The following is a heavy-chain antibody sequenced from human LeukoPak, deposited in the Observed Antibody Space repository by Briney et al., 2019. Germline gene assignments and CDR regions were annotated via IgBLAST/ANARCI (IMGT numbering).Heavy chain of an antibody. Sequence: PSETLSLTCTVSGYSISSGYYWGWIRQPPGKGLEGIGSIYHSGSTYYNPSLKSRATISVDTSKTQFSLKLSSVTAADTAVYYCARVEHGSYYGVLGSWYYFDYWGQGTLVTVSS. V-gene: IGHV4-38-2*02. CDR3: ARVEHGSYYGVLGSWYYFDY. CDR2: IYHSGST. CDR1: GYSISSGYY. D-gene: IGHD1-26*01. J-gene: IGHJ4*02.